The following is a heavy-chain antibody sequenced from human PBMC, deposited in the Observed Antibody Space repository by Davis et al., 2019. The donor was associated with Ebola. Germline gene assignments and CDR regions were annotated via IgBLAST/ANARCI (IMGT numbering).Heavy chain of an antibody. CDR1: GGSISSSNW. Sequence: SETLSLTCPLSGGSISSSNWWSWVRQPPGKGLEWIGEIYHSGSTNYNPSLKSRVTISVDKSKNQFSLKLSSVTAADTAVYYCARVLTTVTTGWFDPWGQGTLVTVSS. CDR3: ARVLTTVTTGWFDP. D-gene: IGHD4-17*01. V-gene: IGHV4-4*02. J-gene: IGHJ5*02. CDR2: IYHSGST.